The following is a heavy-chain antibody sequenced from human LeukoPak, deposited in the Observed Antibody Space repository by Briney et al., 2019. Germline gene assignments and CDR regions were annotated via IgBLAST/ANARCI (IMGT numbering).Heavy chain of an antibody. V-gene: IGHV4-34*01. CDR1: GGSFSGYY. CDR3: ARGHSLGYCSSTSCPGWFDP. J-gene: IGHJ5*02. D-gene: IGHD2-2*01. CDR2: INHSGST. Sequence: SETLSLTCAVYGGSFSGYYWSWIRQPPGKGPEWIGEINHSGSTNYNPSLKSRVTISVDTSKNQFSLKLSSVTAADTAVYYCARGHSLGYCSSTSCPGWFDPWGQGTLVTVSS.